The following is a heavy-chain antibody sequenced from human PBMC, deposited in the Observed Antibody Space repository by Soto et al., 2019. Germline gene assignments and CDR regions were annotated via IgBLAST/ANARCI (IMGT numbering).Heavy chain of an antibody. V-gene: IGHV3-23*01. D-gene: IGHD2-21*01. CDR1: GFTFSSYA. CDR3: AKSLSALFSLGDFKY. Sequence: LRLSCAASGFTFSSYALNWVRQAPGKGLEWVAEISGSGTSTYYAPSVKGRFIISSDSSKNTLYLRMYSLRAEDTAMYYCAKSLSALFSLGDFKYWGQGXLVTVSS. J-gene: IGHJ4*02. CDR2: ISGSGTST.